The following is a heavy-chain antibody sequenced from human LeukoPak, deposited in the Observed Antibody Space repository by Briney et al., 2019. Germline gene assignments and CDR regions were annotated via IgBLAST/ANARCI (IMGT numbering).Heavy chain of an antibody. D-gene: IGHD1-26*01. J-gene: IGHJ6*03. Sequence: GGSLRLSCAASEYTFSSYNMNWVRQAPGKAMEWVSSITSSATFYADAVKGRFTISRDNAKNSLYLQMDSLGPDDTAVYYCARDPYSGNYGNDYYYYMDVWGKGTTVTISS. CDR3: ARDPYSGNYGNDYYYYMDV. CDR2: ITSSATF. CDR1: EYTFSSYN. V-gene: IGHV3-21*01.